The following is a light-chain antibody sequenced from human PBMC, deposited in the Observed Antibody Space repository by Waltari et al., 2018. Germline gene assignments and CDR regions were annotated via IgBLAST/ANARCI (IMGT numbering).Light chain of an antibody. J-gene: IGKJ5*01. CDR3: QQFNNYLLT. CDR1: QGISSA. CDR2: DAS. V-gene: IGKV1D-13*01. Sequence: GDRVTITCRASQGISSALAWYQQKPGKAPKLLIYDASSLESGVPSRFSGRGSGTDFTLTISSLQPEDFATYYCQQFNNYLLTFGQGTRLEIK.